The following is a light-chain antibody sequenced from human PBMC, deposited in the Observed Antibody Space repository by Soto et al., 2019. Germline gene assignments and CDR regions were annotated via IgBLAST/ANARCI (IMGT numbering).Light chain of an antibody. Sequence: EIVLTQSPGTLSLSPGERVTLSCRASQSVTSNFLGWYQQKPGQAPRLLIYGASTRATGIPDRFSGSGSGTDFALTVSRLEAEDLAIYYCHQYGSSPLTFGGGTKVEI. CDR3: HQYGSSPLT. CDR1: QSVTSNF. V-gene: IGKV3-20*01. J-gene: IGKJ4*01. CDR2: GAS.